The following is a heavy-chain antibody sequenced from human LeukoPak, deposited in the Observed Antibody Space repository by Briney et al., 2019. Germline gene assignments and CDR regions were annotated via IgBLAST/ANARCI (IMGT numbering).Heavy chain of an antibody. D-gene: IGHD6-19*01. Sequence: SETLSLTCTVSGGSISSSSYYWGWIRQPPGKGLEWIGSIYYSGSTYYNPSLKSRVTISVDTSKNQFSLKLSSVTAADTAVYYCARVIPGSSGWSPGGDYWGQGTLVTVSS. CDR3: ARVIPGSSGWSPGGDY. CDR1: GGSISSSSYY. J-gene: IGHJ4*02. CDR2: IYYSGST. V-gene: IGHV4-39*07.